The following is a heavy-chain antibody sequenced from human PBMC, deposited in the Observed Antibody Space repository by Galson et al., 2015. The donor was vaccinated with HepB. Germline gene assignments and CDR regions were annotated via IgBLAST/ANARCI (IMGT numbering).Heavy chain of an antibody. V-gene: IGHV3-53*01. J-gene: IGHJ3*02. D-gene: IGHD1-26*01. Sequence: SLRLSCAASGFTVSSNHMSWVRQAPGKGLEWVSVIYSGGSTYYADSVKGRSTISRDNSKNTLYLQMNSLRAEDTAVYYCARGTSGSYGPDAFDIWGQGTMVTVSS. CDR3: ARGTSGSYGPDAFDI. CDR1: GFTVSSNH. CDR2: IYSGGST.